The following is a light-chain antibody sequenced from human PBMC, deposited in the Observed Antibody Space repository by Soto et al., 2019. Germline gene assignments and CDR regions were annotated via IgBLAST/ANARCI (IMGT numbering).Light chain of an antibody. CDR3: QQYNSYSWT. CDR1: RSISSL. Sequence: DIQMTQSPSTLSASVGDRVTITCRASRSISSLLAWYQQKPGKAPKLLIYKASSLESGVPLRFSGSGSGTGFTLTISSLQPDDFATYYCQQYNSYSWTFGQGTKVEIK. V-gene: IGKV1-5*03. CDR2: KAS. J-gene: IGKJ1*01.